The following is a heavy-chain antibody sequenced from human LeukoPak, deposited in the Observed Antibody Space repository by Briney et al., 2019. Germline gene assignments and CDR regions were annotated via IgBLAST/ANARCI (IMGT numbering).Heavy chain of an antibody. D-gene: IGHD3-22*01. V-gene: IGHV3-23*01. CDR1: GLTFSSYA. Sequence: HTGGSLRLSCAASGLTFSSYAMSWVRQAPGKGLEWVSTISASGPYYADAVRGRFTISRDNSRNTLSLQMDSLRAEDTAVYYCAKDHESDGYPCLDHWGLGTLVTVSS. CDR3: AKDHESDGYPCLDH. J-gene: IGHJ4*02. CDR2: ISASGP.